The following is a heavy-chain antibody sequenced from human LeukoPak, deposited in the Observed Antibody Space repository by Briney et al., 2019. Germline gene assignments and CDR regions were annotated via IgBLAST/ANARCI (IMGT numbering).Heavy chain of an antibody. CDR1: GGSISIYY. J-gene: IGHJ6*03. V-gene: IGHV4-4*07. D-gene: IGHD3-10*01. Sequence: PSETLSLTCTDSGGSISIYYWNWIRQPAGKRLEWIGRVFTSGITNYNPSLKSRVTMSVDTSKNQFSLNLSSVTAADTAVYYCARESSGSYYNPQGYLDVWGKGTTVTVSS. CDR2: VFTSGIT. CDR3: ARESSGSYYNPQGYLDV.